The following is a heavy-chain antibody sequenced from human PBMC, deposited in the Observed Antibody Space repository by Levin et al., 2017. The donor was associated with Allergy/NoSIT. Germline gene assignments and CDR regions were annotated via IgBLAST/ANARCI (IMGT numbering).Heavy chain of an antibody. CDR3: ARRDLQEVHFDY. CDR1: GYSFTTYW. V-gene: IGHV5-51*01. J-gene: IGHJ4*02. D-gene: IGHD4-11*01. Sequence: RGESLKISCKGSGYSFTTYWIGWVRQMPGKGLEWMAIIYPGDSDTRYSPSFQGQVTISADKSISTAYLQWSSLKASDTAMYYCARRDLQEVHFDYWAQGTLVTVSS. CDR2: IYPGDSDT.